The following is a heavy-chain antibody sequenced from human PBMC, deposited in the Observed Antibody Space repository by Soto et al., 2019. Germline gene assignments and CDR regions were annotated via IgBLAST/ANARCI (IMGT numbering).Heavy chain of an antibody. Sequence: EVQLVESGGGLVQPGGSLRLSCAASGFTFSSYWMSGVRQAPGKGLEWVANIKQDGSGKYYVDSVKGRFTISRDNAQNSLYLQMNSLTAEDTAVYYCARRWNYALDVWGKGTTVTVSS. CDR1: GFTFSSYW. J-gene: IGHJ6*04. V-gene: IGHV3-7*01. D-gene: IGHD1-7*01. CDR2: IKQDGSGK. CDR3: ARRWNYALDV.